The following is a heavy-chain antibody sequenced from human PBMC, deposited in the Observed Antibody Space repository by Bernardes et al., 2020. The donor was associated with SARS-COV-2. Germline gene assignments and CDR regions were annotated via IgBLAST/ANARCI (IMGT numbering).Heavy chain of an antibody. D-gene: IGHD2-2*02. CDR3: AREYCSSTSCYMGFDY. Sequence: ASVKVSCKASGYTFTGYYMHWVRQAPGQGLEWMGWINPNSGGTNYAQKFQGRVTMTRDTSISTAYMELSRLRSDDTAVYYCAREYCSSTSCYMGFDYWGQGTLVTVSS. CDR2: INPNSGGT. J-gene: IGHJ4*02. V-gene: IGHV1-2*02. CDR1: GYTFTGYY.